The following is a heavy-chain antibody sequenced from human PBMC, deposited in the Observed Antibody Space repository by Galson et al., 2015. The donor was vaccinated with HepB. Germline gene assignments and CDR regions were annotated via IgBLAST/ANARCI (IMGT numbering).Heavy chain of an antibody. J-gene: IGHJ4*02. CDR3: ARGLRLRDSNVVVPPAPDY. CDR1: GFTFSTYD. D-gene: IGHD2-2*01. CDR2: ISRGGDDK. Sequence: SLRLSCAASGFTFSTYDMNWVRQAPGKGLEWVSFISRGGDDKYYTDSLRGRFTISRDDAKNSLYLQINCLTVEDTAVYYCARGLRLRDSNVVVPPAPDYWGQGTLVTVSS. V-gene: IGHV3-21*06.